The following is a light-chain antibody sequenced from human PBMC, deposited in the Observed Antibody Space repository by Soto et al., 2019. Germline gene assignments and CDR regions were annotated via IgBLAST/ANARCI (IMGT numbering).Light chain of an antibody. V-gene: IGLV2-14*01. CDR3: SSYSTPTQGVF. Sequence: QSVLTQPASVSGSPGQSITISCTGTSSDVGGYIYVSWYQHHPGKAPKLIIYEATNRPSGVSNRFSGSRSENTASLTISGLQAEDEAIYYCSSYSTPTQGVFFGGGTKRTVL. CDR2: EAT. J-gene: IGLJ2*01. CDR1: SSDVGGYIY.